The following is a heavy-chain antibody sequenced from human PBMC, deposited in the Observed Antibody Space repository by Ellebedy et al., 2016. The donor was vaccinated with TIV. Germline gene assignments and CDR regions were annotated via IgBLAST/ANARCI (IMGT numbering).Heavy chain of an antibody. V-gene: IGHV3-30-3*01. CDR1: GFTFSSYA. CDR3: ARVKEDIVVVPAAPLAFDI. Sequence: GESLKISXAASGFTFSSYAMHWVRQAPGKGLEWVAVISYDGSNKYYADSVKGRFTISRDNSKNTLYLQMNSLRAEDTAVYYCARVKEDIVVVPAAPLAFDIWGQGTMVTVSS. J-gene: IGHJ3*02. CDR2: ISYDGSNK. D-gene: IGHD2-2*01.